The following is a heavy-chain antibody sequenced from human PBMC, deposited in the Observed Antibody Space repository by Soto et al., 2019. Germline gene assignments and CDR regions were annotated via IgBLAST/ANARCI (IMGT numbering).Heavy chain of an antibody. Sequence: QLQLQESGSGLVKPSQTLSLTCAVSGGSISSGGYSWSWIRQPPGKGLEWIGYIYHSVTNYYNPSHRSRGTRSRDRSKNQFYLKLSSLTAADTAVYYCARDAGVAGFDYWGQGTLVTVSS. CDR2: IYHSVTN. CDR3: ARDAGVAGFDY. CDR1: GGSISSGGYS. D-gene: IGHD6-19*01. V-gene: IGHV4-30-2*01. J-gene: IGHJ4*02.